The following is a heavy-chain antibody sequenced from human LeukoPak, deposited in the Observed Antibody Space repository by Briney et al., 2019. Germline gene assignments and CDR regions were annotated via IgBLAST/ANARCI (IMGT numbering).Heavy chain of an antibody. CDR1: GGSISSGYY. CDR3: ASLQQTAGYYYYYMDV. CDR2: IYHSGST. Sequence: PSETLSLTCTVSGGSISSGYYWGWIRQPPGKGLEWIGSIYHSGSTYYNPSLKSRVTISVDTSKNQFSLKLSSVTAADTAVYYCASLQQTAGYYYYYMDVWGKGTTVTVSS. V-gene: IGHV4-38-2*02. J-gene: IGHJ6*03. D-gene: IGHD6-13*01.